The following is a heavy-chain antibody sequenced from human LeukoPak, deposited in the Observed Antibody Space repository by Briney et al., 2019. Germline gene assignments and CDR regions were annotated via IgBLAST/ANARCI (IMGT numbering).Heavy chain of an antibody. CDR1: GFTFSSYD. CDR2: IGTAGDT. D-gene: IGHD1-26*01. Sequence: GGSLRLSCAASGFTFSSYDMHWVRQATGKGLEWVSAIGTAGDTYYPGSVKGRFTISRENAKNSLYLQMNSLRAEDTAVYYCARDPSEVGASLNWFDPWGQGTLVTVSS. CDR3: ARDPSEVGASLNWFDP. V-gene: IGHV3-13*01. J-gene: IGHJ5*02.